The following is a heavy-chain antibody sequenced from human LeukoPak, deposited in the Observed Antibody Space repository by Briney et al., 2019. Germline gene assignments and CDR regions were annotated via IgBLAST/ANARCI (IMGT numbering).Heavy chain of an antibody. V-gene: IGHV4-38-2*02. CDR2: IYHSGST. Sequence: SETLSLTCTVSGYSISSGYYWGWIRKPPGKGLEWLGSIYHSGSTYYNPSLKSRVTISVDTSKNQFSLKLSSVTAADTAVYYCARGPYCSSTSCPTFDYWGQGALVTVSS. CDR1: GYSISSGYY. CDR3: ARGPYCSSTSCPTFDY. D-gene: IGHD2-2*01. J-gene: IGHJ4*02.